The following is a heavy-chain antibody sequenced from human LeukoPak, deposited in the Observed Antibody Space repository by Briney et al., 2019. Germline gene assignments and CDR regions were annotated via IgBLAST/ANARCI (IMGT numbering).Heavy chain of an antibody. J-gene: IGHJ6*03. D-gene: IGHD2-15*01. Sequence: ASVKVSCKASGYTFTGYYIHWVRQAPGQGLEWMGWISAYNGNTNYAQKLQGRVTMTTDTSTSTAYMELRSLRSDDTAVYYCARAPGGYYYYMDVWGKGTTVTVSS. CDR2: ISAYNGNT. CDR3: ARAPGGYYYYMDV. CDR1: GYTFTGYY. V-gene: IGHV1-18*04.